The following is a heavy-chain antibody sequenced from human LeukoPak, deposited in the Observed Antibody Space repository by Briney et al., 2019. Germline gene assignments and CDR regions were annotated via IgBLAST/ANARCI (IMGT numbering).Heavy chain of an antibody. Sequence: GGSLRLSCAASGFTFSDYYMSWIRQAPGKGLEWVSYISSSSSYTNYADSVKGRFTISRDNAKNSLYLQMNSLRAEDTAVYYCARDGSGVPAAMNGYWGQGTLVTVSS. J-gene: IGHJ4*02. V-gene: IGHV3-11*06. CDR3: ARDGSGVPAAMNGY. D-gene: IGHD2-2*01. CDR1: GFTFSDYY. CDR2: ISSSSSYT.